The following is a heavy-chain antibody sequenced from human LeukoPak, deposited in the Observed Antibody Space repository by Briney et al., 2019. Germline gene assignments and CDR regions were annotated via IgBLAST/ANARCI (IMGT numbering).Heavy chain of an antibody. J-gene: IGHJ3*02. D-gene: IGHD6-13*01. V-gene: IGHV3-15*01. CDR1: GFTFSNAL. Sequence: GGSLRLSCAASGFTFSNALMSWVRQAPGKGLEWVGRIKSKTDGGTTDYAAPVKGRFTISRDDSKNTLYLQMNSLKTEDTAVYYCTTDPRYSSSRPNAFDIWGQGTMVTVSS. CDR3: TTDPRYSSSRPNAFDI. CDR2: IKSKTDGGTT.